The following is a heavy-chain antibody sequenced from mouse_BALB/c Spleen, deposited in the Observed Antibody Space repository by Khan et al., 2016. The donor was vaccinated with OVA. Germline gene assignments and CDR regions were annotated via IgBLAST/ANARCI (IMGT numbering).Heavy chain of an antibody. CDR3: ARSGGNFHWYFDV. Sequence: EVELVESGGGLVQPGGSRKLSCPASGFTFSTFGMHWVRQAPEKGLEWVAYISSGSSTIYYVDTVKGRFTISRDNPKNTLFLQMTSLRSEDTAMYYCARSGGNFHWYFDVWGAGTSVTVSS. CDR1: GFTFSTFG. D-gene: IGHD2-1*01. J-gene: IGHJ1*01. V-gene: IGHV5-17*02. CDR2: ISSGSSTI.